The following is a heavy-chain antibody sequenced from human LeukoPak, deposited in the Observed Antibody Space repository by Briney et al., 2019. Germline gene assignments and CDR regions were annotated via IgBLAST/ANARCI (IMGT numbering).Heavy chain of an antibody. V-gene: IGHV3-13*01. Sequence: GGSLRLSCAASGFTFSSYDMHWVRQGTGKRLEWVSAIGAADDAYYSGSVKGRFTISRENAKNSLYLQMNSLRAGDTAVYYCARADRAHGYYHYARDVGGKGTTAPFSS. CDR3: ARADRAHGYYHYARDV. D-gene: IGHD3-16*02. CDR1: GFTFSSYD. CDR2: IGAADDA. J-gene: IGHJ6*04.